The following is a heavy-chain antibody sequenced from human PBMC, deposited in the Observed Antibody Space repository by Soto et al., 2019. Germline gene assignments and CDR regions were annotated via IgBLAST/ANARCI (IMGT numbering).Heavy chain of an antibody. CDR2: ISYDGSNK. Sequence: GGSLRLSCAASGFTFSSYAMHWVRQAPGKGLEWVAVISYDGSNKYYADSVKGRFTISRDNSKNTLYLQMNSLRAEDTAVYYCARDMKGPRPRPLDIWGQGTMVTVSS. J-gene: IGHJ3*02. D-gene: IGHD3-16*01. CDR1: GFTFSSYA. V-gene: IGHV3-30-3*01. CDR3: ARDMKGPRPRPLDI.